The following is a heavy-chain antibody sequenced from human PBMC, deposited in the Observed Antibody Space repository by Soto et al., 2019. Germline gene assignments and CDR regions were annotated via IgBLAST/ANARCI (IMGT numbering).Heavy chain of an antibody. V-gene: IGHV3-30-3*01. D-gene: IGHD5-12*01. J-gene: IGHJ4*02. CDR2: ISYDGSNK. Sequence: QVQLVESGGGVVQPGRSLRLSCAASGFTFSSYAMHWVCQAPGKGLEWVAVISYDGSNKYYADSVKGRFTISRDNSKNTRYLQMNSLRAEDTAVYYCARGPKPRDEEEMAPVFDYWGQGTLVTVSS. CDR3: ARGPKPRDEEEMAPVFDY. CDR1: GFTFSSYA.